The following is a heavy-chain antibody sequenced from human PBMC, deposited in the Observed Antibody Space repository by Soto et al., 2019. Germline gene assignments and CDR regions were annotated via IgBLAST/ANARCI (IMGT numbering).Heavy chain of an antibody. Sequence: PSETLSLTCTVSGGSISSGGYYWSWIRQHPGKGLEWIGYIYYSGSTYYNPSLKSRVTISVDTSKNQFSLKLSSVTAADTAVYYCARQRNYYYGMDVWGQGTTVTVSS. CDR3: ARQRNYYYGMDV. J-gene: IGHJ6*02. CDR2: IYYSGST. D-gene: IGHD6-25*01. CDR1: GGSISSGGYY. V-gene: IGHV4-31*03.